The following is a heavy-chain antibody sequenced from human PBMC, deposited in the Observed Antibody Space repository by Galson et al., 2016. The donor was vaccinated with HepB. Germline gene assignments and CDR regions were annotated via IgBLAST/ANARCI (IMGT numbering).Heavy chain of an antibody. CDR2: FNGDGTA. J-gene: IGHJ4*02. V-gene: IGHV3-23*01. Sequence: SLRLSCAASGFTLNNCAMGWVRQAPGKGLEWVSSFNGDGTARYKDSLRGRFTVSSDNSKNTVYLQMNSLGAEDTAVYYCTKFVDYGGNYYFDSWGQGTLVTVSS. CDR3: TKFVDYGGNYYFDS. CDR1: GFTLNNCA. D-gene: IGHD4-23*01.